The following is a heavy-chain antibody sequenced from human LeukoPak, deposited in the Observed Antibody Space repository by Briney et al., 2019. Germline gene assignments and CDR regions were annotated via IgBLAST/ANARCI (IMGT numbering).Heavy chain of an antibody. V-gene: IGHV4-61*01. Sequence: PSETLSLTCTVSGGSVSSDIYYWSWIRQPPGKGLEWIGYIYYSGSTNYNPSLKSRVTISVDTSKNQFSLKLSSVTAADTAVYYCARDVVGGRVDIWGQGTMVTVSP. J-gene: IGHJ3*02. CDR1: GGSVSSDIYY. CDR3: ARDVVGGRVDI. CDR2: IYYSGST.